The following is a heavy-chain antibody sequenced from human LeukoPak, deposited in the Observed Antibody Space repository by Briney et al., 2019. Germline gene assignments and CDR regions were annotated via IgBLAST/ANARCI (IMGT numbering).Heavy chain of an antibody. Sequence: GGSLRLSCVASGNYWMHWVRQAPGKGLVWVSHINSGGSWTSYADSVKGRFTISKDNAKNTVYLQMNSLRAEDTAVCYCVSFYETYWGRGTLVTVSS. CDR1: GNYW. CDR3: VSFYETY. D-gene: IGHD2/OR15-2a*01. J-gene: IGHJ4*02. V-gene: IGHV3-74*01. CDR2: INSGGSWT.